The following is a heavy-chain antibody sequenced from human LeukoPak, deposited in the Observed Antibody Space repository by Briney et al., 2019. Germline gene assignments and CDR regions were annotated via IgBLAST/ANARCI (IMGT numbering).Heavy chain of an antibody. CDR3: VVLGDSGGWYNDY. V-gene: IGHV3-23*01. CDR2: ISSSGGST. D-gene: IGHD6-19*01. Sequence: PGGSLRLSCAASGFTFSSYAMSWVRQAPGKGLEWVSSISSSGGSTYYGDSVKGRFTISRDNSKDTLYLQMNSLRAEDTALYYCVVLGDSGGWYNDYWGQGTLVTVSS. CDR1: GFTFSSYA. J-gene: IGHJ4*02.